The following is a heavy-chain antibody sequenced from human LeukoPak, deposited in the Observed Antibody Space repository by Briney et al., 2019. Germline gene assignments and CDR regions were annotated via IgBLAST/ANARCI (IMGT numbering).Heavy chain of an antibody. CDR2: IYPGDSDT. CDR3: ARRVSSSGFDAFDV. CDR1: GYGFTSYW. D-gene: IGHD5-12*01. V-gene: IGHV5-51*01. J-gene: IGHJ3*01. Sequence: GVSLQISCKGAGYGFTSYWIGWVRQMPGKGLEWMGIIYPGDSDTTYSPSFQGQVTMSADKSISTAYLQWSSLKASDTAMYYCARRVSSSGFDAFDVWGQGTMVTVSS.